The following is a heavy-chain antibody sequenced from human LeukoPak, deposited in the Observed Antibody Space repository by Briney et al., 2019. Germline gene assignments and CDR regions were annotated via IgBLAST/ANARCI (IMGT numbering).Heavy chain of an antibody. Sequence: GGSLRLSCAASGFTFSSYAMSWVRQAPGRGPEWVSAISGSGGSTYYADSVKGRFTISRDNSKNTLYLQMNSLRAEDTAVYYCAPPKRTTIGGELGYWGQGTLVTVSS. J-gene: IGHJ4*02. CDR3: APPKRTTIGGELGY. CDR2: ISGSGGST. D-gene: IGHD3-10*01. V-gene: IGHV3-23*01. CDR1: GFTFSSYA.